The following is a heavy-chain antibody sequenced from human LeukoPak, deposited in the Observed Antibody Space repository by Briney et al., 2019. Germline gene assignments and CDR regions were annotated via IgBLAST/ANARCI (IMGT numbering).Heavy chain of an antibody. CDR1: GFTFSRYT. CDR2: ISSSGYYI. J-gene: IGHJ4*02. CDR3: ARGGAFGVDRNDY. D-gene: IGHD3-3*01. V-gene: IGHV3-21*01. Sequence: PGRSLRLSRAASGFTFSRYTMNWVRQSPGKGLEWVSSISSSGYYIYYADSVKGRFTISRDNAKNSLYLQMNRLRAEDTAVYYCARGGAFGVDRNDYWGQGTLVTVSS.